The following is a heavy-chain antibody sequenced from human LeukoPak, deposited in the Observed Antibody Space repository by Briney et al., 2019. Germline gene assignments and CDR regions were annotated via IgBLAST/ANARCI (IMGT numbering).Heavy chain of an antibody. Sequence: PGRSLRLSCAASGFTFSNHAMNWVRQATGKGLEWVAIVSYDGVNKYYTEPVKGRSTISRDNSKNTLYLQMNSLRSEDTAVYYCARDLRYAFDYWGQGTLVTVSS. V-gene: IGHV3-30-3*01. CDR1: GFTFSNHA. J-gene: IGHJ4*02. CDR3: ARDLRYAFDY. D-gene: IGHD2-8*01. CDR2: VSYDGVNK.